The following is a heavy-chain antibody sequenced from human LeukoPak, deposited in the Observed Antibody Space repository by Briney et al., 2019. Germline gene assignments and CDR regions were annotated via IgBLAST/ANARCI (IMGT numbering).Heavy chain of an antibody. D-gene: IGHD3-9*01. Sequence: NPGGPLRLSCAASGFTFSNSAMKCVRQVPGKGLEWVSSIDYDSSHIYYAASVRGRFTISRDNARNSVYLQMNSLRVEDTAVYYCARDPLRYLRVGHYDYWGQGTLVAVSS. J-gene: IGHJ4*02. CDR1: GFTFSNSA. V-gene: IGHV3-21*01. CDR2: IDYDSSHI. CDR3: ARDPLRYLRVGHYDY.